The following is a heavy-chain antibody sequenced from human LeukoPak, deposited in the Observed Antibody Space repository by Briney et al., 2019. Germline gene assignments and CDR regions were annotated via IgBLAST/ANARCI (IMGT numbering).Heavy chain of an antibody. CDR3: AKDGAYYFDY. CDR2: VGGTDGRT. J-gene: IGHJ4*02. V-gene: IGHV3-23*01. CDR1: GFTFSTYN. D-gene: IGHD3-16*01. Sequence: GSLRLSCAASGFTFSTYNMNWVRQAPGKGLEWVSAVGGTDGRTYYAAFVKGRFTIYRDNSKNTLYLQMNSLRVEDTAVYYCAKDGAYYFDYWGQGTLVTVSS.